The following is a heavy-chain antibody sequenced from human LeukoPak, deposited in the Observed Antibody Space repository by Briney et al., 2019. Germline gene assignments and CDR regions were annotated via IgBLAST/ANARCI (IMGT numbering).Heavy chain of an antibody. J-gene: IGHJ2*01. V-gene: IGHV4-39*01. CDR2: IYYSGST. D-gene: IGHD1-1*01. CDR1: GGSINSNSYY. Sequence: SETLSLTCTVSGGSINSNSYYWGWIRQPPGKGLEWIGSIYYSGSTYYNPSLKSRVTISVDTSKNQFSLKLSSVTAADTAVYYCVRHFSRLATTDKDWYFDVWGRGTLVTVSS. CDR3: VRHFSRLATTDKDWYFDV.